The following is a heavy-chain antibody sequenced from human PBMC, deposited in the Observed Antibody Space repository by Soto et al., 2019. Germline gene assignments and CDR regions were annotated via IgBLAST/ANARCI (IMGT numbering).Heavy chain of an antibody. J-gene: IGHJ4*02. CDR2: INPNFGSA. Sequence: QVRVVQSGAEVRKPGSSVKVSCTASGDPSSYSAIRWLRQAPGQGLEWMGGINPNFGSAIYAQKFQGRTTITAHYMELNDLRSEDTGIYFGATYYTAVAYFEKWGQGTLVTVSS. CDR1: GDPSSYSA. V-gene: IGHV1-69*01. CDR3: ATYYTAVAYFEK. D-gene: IGHD3-3*01.